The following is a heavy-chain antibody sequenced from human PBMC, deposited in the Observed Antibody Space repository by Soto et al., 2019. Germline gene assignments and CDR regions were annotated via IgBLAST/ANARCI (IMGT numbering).Heavy chain of an antibody. D-gene: IGHD3-9*01. V-gene: IGHV4-39*01. CDR3: ARRYYDILTGYYSPFDY. J-gene: IGHJ4*02. CDR2: IDYSGST. Sequence: PSETLSLTCTVSGGSISSSSYYWGWIRQPPGKGLEWIGSIDYSGSTYYNPSLKSRVTISVDTSKNQFSLKLSSVTAADTAVYYCARRYYDILTGYYSPFDYWGQGTLVTVSS. CDR1: GGSISSSSYY.